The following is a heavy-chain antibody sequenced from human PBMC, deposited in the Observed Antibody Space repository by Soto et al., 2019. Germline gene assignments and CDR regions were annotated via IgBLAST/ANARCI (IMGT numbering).Heavy chain of an antibody. CDR1: GGSISSGGYS. CDR2: IYHSGST. V-gene: IGHV4-30-2*01. D-gene: IGHD3-10*01. J-gene: IGHJ4*02. CDR3: ARGPPFGY. Sequence: SETLSLTCAVSGGSISSGGYSWSWTRQPPGKGLEWIGYIYHSGSTYYNPSLKSRVTISVDRSKNQFSLKLSSVTAADTAVYYCARGPPFGYWGQGTLVTVSS.